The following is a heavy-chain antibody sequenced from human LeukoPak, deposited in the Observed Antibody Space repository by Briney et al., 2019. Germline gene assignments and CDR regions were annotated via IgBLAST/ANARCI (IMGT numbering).Heavy chain of an antibody. J-gene: IGHJ6*03. CDR2: ISAYNGNT. CDR1: GYTFTSYG. CDR3: ARVDSNPVYYYYYMDV. Sequence: GASVKVSCKASGYTFTSYGISWVRQAPGQGLEWMGWISAYNGNTNYAQKLQGRVTMTTDTSTSTAYMELRSLRSDDTAVYYCARVDSNPVYYYYYMDVWGKGTTVTVSS. V-gene: IGHV1-18*01. D-gene: IGHD2-2*03.